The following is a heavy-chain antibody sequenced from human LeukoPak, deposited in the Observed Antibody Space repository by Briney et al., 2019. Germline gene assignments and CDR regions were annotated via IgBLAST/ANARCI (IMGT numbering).Heavy chain of an antibody. CDR3: ARARTNSPSGQQLVTGYYYYYMDV. CDR1: GFTFSTYR. Sequence: GGSLRLSCAASGFTFSTYRMSWVRQAPGKGLEWVSYISSSGSTIYYADSVKGRFTISRDNAKNSLYLQMNSLRAEDTAVYYCARARTNSPSGQQLVTGYYYYYMDVWGKGTTVTISS. D-gene: IGHD6-13*01. J-gene: IGHJ6*03. V-gene: IGHV3-48*04. CDR2: ISSSGSTI.